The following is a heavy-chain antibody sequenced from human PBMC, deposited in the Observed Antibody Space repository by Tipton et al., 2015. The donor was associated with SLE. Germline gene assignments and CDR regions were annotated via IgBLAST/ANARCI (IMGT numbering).Heavy chain of an antibody. CDR3: ARDRDYYYGMDV. Sequence: TLSLTCTVSGYSISSGYYWSWIRQPPGKGLEWIGEINHSGSTNYNPSLKSRVTISVDTSKNQFSLKLSSVTAADTAVYYCARDRDYYYGMDVRGQGTTVTVSS. J-gene: IGHJ6*02. CDR1: GYSISSGYY. V-gene: IGHV4-38-2*02. CDR2: INHSGST.